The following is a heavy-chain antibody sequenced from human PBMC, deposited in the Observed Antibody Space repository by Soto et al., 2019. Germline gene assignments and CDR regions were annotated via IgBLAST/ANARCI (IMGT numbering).Heavy chain of an antibody. CDR3: AKARTRSYADALDI. D-gene: IGHD2-8*01. CDR2: ISASGGST. Sequence: GGSLRLSCAASGFTFNNYAMNWVRQAPGKGLEWVSSISASGGSTYYADSVRGRFTISRDNSKNTLYLQTNSLRAEDTAVYYCAKARTRSYADALDIWGQGTLVTVSS. V-gene: IGHV3-23*01. CDR1: GFTFNNYA. J-gene: IGHJ3*02.